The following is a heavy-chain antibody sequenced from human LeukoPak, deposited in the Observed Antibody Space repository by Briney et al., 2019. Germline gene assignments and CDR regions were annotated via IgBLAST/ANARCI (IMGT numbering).Heavy chain of an antibody. CDR2: MSSDGTGT. J-gene: IGHJ4*02. V-gene: IGHV3-74*01. CDR1: TLALGSYW. Sequence: GGSLRLSCTSSTLALGSYWMHWVRQVPGRGLVWVARMSSDGTGTNYADSVKGRFTISRDNAKNSLYLQMNSLRVEDTAVYYCARGGAGYFFDFWGQGTLVTVSS. D-gene: IGHD5-12*01. CDR3: ARGGAGYFFDF.